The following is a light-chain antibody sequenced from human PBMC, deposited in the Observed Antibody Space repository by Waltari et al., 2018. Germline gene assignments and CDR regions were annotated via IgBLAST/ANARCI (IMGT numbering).Light chain of an antibody. J-gene: IGLJ2*01. V-gene: IGLV9-49*01. CDR3: GADHGSGSNSVV. CDR1: SGYSNYK. Sequence: QPVLTQPPSASASLGASVTLTCTLSSGYSNYKVDWYQQRPGKGPRFGMRVGTGGIVGSKGDGIPDRFSVLGSGLNRYLTIKNIQEEDESDYHCGADHGSGSNSVVFGGGTKLTVL. CDR2: VGTGGIVG.